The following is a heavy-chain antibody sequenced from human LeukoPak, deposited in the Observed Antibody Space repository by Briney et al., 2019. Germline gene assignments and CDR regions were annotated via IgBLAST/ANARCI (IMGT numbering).Heavy chain of an antibody. CDR2: IIPILGIA. Sequence: EASVKVSCKASGYTFTGYYMHWVRQAPGQGLEWMGRIIPILGIANYAQKFQGRVTITADKSTSTAYMELSSLRSEDTAVYYCARDRSTVTDGIFDPWGQGTLVTVSS. J-gene: IGHJ5*02. D-gene: IGHD4-11*01. CDR1: GYTFTGYY. CDR3: ARDRSTVTDGIFDP. V-gene: IGHV1-69*04.